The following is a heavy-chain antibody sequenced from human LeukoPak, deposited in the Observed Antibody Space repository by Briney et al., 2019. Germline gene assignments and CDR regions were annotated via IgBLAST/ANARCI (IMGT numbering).Heavy chain of an antibody. J-gene: IGHJ4*02. CDR1: GFSFSSYS. CDR3: ARGGGGLNWNDEDGRIDY. D-gene: IGHD1-1*01. CDR2: ISSSSSYT. V-gene: IGHV3-21*01. Sequence: PGGSLRLSCAASGFSFSSYSMNWVRQAPGKGLEWVSSISSSSSYTYYADSVKGRFTISRDNAKNTLYLQMNSLRAEDTAVYYCARGGGGLNWNDEDGRIDYWGQGTLVTVSS.